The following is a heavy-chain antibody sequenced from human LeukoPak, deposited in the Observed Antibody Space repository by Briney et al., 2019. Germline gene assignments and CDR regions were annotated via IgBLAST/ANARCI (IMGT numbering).Heavy chain of an antibody. V-gene: IGHV3-23*01. J-gene: IGHJ4*02. CDR1: GFTFSSYA. Sequence: GGSLRLSCAASGFTFSSYAMSWVRQAPGKGLEWVSAISGSGGSTYYADSVKGRFTISKDNAKNTVSLQMNNLRAEDTAVYYCVTFYETYWGRGTLVTVSS. D-gene: IGHD2/OR15-2a*01. CDR3: VTFYETY. CDR2: ISGSGGST.